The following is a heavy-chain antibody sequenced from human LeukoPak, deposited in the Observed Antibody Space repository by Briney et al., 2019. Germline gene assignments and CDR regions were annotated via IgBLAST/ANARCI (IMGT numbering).Heavy chain of an antibody. CDR1: GGTFSSYA. V-gene: IGHV1-69*05. D-gene: IGHD5-24*01. CDR3: ASRVGTDGYNYAFDY. Sequence: ASVKLSCKASGGTFSSYAISWVRHAPGQGLEWMGGIIPIFGTANYAQKFHGRVTITTDESTSTAYMELSSLRSEDTAVYYCASRVGTDGYNYAFDYWGQGTLVTVSS. J-gene: IGHJ4*02. CDR2: IIPIFGTA.